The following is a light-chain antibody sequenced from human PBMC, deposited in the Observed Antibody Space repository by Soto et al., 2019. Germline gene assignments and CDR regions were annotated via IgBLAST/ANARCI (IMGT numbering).Light chain of an antibody. V-gene: IGKV1-39*01. CDR1: QSISSF. CDR2: DAS. J-gene: IGKJ3*01. Sequence: DIQMTQSPSSLSASVGDRVTITCRASQSISSFLHWYQQKPGKAPKLLIFDASSLQSGVPSRFSGSGSGTDFTLTISSLQPEDFATYYCQQSHTTLFTFGPGTKVDIK. CDR3: QQSHTTLFT.